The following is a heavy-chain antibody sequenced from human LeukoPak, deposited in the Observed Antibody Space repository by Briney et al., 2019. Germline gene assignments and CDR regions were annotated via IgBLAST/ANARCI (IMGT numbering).Heavy chain of an antibody. CDR2: IIPIFGTA. D-gene: IGHD3-22*01. J-gene: IGHJ5*02. CDR3: ARSPTYYYDSSGYYEFAWIDP. Sequence: GSSVKVSCKASGGTFSSYAISWVRQAPGQGLEWMGRIIPIFGTANYAQKFQGRVTITTDESTSTAYMELSSPRSEDTAVYYCARSPTYYYDSSGYYEFAWIDPWGQGTLVTVSS. V-gene: IGHV1-69*05. CDR1: GGTFSSYA.